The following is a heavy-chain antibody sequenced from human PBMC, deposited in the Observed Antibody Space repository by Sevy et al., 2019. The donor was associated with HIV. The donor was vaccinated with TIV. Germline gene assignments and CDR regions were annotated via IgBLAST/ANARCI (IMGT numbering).Heavy chain of an antibody. D-gene: IGHD3-16*01. Sequence: GGSLRLSCAASGFTFGSYSMNWVRQAPGKGLEWVSSISSRSDYIYYADSMRGRFTISSDGAKKAMHLEMNSLGAEDTGVFYCAWDGGSNERGMDLWGQRTTVTVSS. CDR3: AWDGGSNERGMDL. CDR1: GFTFGSYS. V-gene: IGHV3-21*01. J-gene: IGHJ6*02. CDR2: ISSRSDYI.